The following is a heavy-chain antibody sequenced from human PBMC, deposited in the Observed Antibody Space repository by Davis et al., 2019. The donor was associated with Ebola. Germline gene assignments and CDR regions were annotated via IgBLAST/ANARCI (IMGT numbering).Heavy chain of an antibody. V-gene: IGHV3-66*01. Sequence: PGGSLRLSCAASGFTVSSNYMSWVRQAPGKGLEWVSVIYSGGSTYYADSVKGRFTISRDNAKNSLYLQMNSLRDEDTAVYYCARDMTWVWLLSPYGMDVWGQGTTVTVSS. CDR3: ARDMTWVWLLSPYGMDV. D-gene: IGHD3-22*01. J-gene: IGHJ6*02. CDR1: GFTVSSNY. CDR2: IYSGGST.